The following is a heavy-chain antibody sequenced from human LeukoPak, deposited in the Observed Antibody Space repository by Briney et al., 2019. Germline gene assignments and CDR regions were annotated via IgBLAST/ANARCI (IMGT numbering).Heavy chain of an antibody. Sequence: SETLSLTCAVYGGSFSGYYWSWIRQPPGKGLEWIGEINHSGSTNYNPSLKSRVTISVDTSKNQFSLKLSSVTAADTAVYYCARGPPSSWGPFDYWGQGTLVTVSS. V-gene: IGHV4-34*01. D-gene: IGHD6-13*01. J-gene: IGHJ4*02. CDR3: ARGPPSSWGPFDY. CDR2: INHSGST. CDR1: GGSFSGYY.